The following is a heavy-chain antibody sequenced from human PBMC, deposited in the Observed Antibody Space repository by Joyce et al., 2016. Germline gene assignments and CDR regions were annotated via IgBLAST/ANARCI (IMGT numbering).Heavy chain of an antibody. CDR3: VHQEYSFGSGGK. CDR2: IYWDDDK. CDR1: GFSLSTSGVG. Sequence: QITLKESGPALVKPTETLTLTCTFSGFSLSTSGVGVGWIRQPPGKAPEWLALIYWDDDKRDSPSLESTITITKDTSKNQVVLTMTNMDPVDTATYYCVHQEYSFGSGGKWGQGALVTVSS. D-gene: IGHD3-10*01. J-gene: IGHJ4*02. V-gene: IGHV2-5*02.